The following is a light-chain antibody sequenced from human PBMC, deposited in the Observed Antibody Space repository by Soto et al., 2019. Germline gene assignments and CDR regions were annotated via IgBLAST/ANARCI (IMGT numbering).Light chain of an antibody. V-gene: IGLV6-57*03. CDR3: QSYGSSPGAV. Sequence: NFMLTQPHSVSESLGQTVTISCTRSSGSFASNYVQWYQQRPGSAPTTVMYEDNQRPSGVPDRFSGSIDSSSRSASLTISVLHTEDEAVYYCQSYGSSPGAVFGGGTQLTVL. CDR1: SGSFASNY. CDR2: EDN. J-gene: IGLJ7*01.